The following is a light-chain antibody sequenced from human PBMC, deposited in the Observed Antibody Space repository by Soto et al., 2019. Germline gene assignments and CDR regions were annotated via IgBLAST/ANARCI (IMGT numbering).Light chain of an antibody. V-gene: IGKV3-20*01. CDR1: QSVNRNY. CDR3: PRYGTSPHT. Sequence: EIVLTQDPGTLSLSPGVRATLSCRASQSVNRNYLAWYQQKPGQVPRHLIYGASIRAAGVPDRLSGSGSGTDLPRTFRPLDHEYYAVYYCPRYGTSPHTLGQGTKLEI. CDR2: GAS. J-gene: IGKJ2*01.